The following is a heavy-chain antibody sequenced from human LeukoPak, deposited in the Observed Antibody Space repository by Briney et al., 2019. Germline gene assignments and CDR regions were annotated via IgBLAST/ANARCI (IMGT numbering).Heavy chain of an antibody. CDR3: ARGLRAYYYGIDV. CDR2: ISSNGGST. D-gene: IGHD3-3*01. J-gene: IGHJ6*02. Sequence: GGPLRLSCAASGFTFSNYAMHWVRQAPGEGLEYVSAISSNGGSTYYADSVKGRFTISRDNSKNTLFLQMGSLRVEDMAVYYCARGLRAYYYGIDVWGQGTTVTVSS. V-gene: IGHV3-64*02. CDR1: GFTFSNYA.